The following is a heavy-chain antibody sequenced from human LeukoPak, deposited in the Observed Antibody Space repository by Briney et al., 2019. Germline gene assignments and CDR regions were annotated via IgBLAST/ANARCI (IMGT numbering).Heavy chain of an antibody. CDR3: ARDRTYYYDSSGYDY. Sequence: ASVKVSCKASGYSFTGYGITWVRQAPGQGLEWMGWISCYSGNTNYAQKFQGRVTMTTDTSTSAAYMELKSLRSDDTAVYYCARDRTYYYDSSGYDYWGQGTLVTVSS. D-gene: IGHD3-22*01. J-gene: IGHJ4*02. V-gene: IGHV1-18*01. CDR1: GYSFTGYG. CDR2: ISCYSGNT.